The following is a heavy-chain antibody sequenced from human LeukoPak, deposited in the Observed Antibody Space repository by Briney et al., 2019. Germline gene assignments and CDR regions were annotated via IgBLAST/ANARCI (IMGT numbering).Heavy chain of an antibody. V-gene: IGHV3-48*02. CDR2: ISSSISTI. Sequence: PGGSLRLSCAASGFTFSSYSMNWVRQAPGKGLEWVSFISSSISTIYYADSVKGRFIISRDNAKNSLYLQMNSLSDEDTAVYYCARDLKGYCSGASCYYYNGMDVWGQGTTVTVSS. D-gene: IGHD2-15*01. CDR1: GFTFSSYS. CDR3: ARDLKGYCSGASCYYYNGMDV. J-gene: IGHJ6*02.